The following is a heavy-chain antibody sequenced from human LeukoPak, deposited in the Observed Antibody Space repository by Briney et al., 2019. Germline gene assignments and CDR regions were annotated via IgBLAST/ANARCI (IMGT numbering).Heavy chain of an antibody. CDR1: GFTFSNFG. Sequence: GRSLRLSCAASGFTFSNFGMHWVRQAPGKGLEWVAVISYDGKNEYYTDSVKGRFTISRDNSKNTLYLQMNSLRAEDTAVYYCAKDSWGWYRDARGGFDYWGQGTLVTVSS. CDR3: AKDSWGWYRDARGGFDY. J-gene: IGHJ4*02. D-gene: IGHD7-27*01. V-gene: IGHV3-30*18. CDR2: ISYDGKNE.